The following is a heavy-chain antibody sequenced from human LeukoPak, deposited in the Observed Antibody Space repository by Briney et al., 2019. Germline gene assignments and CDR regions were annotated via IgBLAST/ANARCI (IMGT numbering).Heavy chain of an antibody. V-gene: IGHV1-2*02. J-gene: IGHJ4*02. Sequence: ASVKVSCKASGYTFTGYYMHWVRQAPGQGLEWMGWINPNSGGTNYAQKFQGRVTMTRDTSISTAYMEPSRLRSDDTAVYYCARPRSCSSTSCSKSYFDYWGQGTLVTVSS. CDR1: GYTFTGYY. CDR3: ARPRSCSSTSCSKSYFDY. D-gene: IGHD2-2*01. CDR2: INPNSGGT.